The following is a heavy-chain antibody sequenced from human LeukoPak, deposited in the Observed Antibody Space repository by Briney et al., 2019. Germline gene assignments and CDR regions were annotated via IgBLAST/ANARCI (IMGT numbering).Heavy chain of an antibody. CDR3: TRGGWFGELGDFDY. CDR2: IRSKAYGGTT. V-gene: IGHV3-49*03. D-gene: IGHD3-10*01. Sequence: PGRSLRLSCTASGFTFGDYAMSWFRQAPGKGLEWVGFIRSKAYGGTTEYAASVKGRFTISRDDSKSIAYLQMNSLRTEDTAVYYCTRGGWFGELGDFDYWGQGTLATVSS. J-gene: IGHJ4*02. CDR1: GFTFGDYA.